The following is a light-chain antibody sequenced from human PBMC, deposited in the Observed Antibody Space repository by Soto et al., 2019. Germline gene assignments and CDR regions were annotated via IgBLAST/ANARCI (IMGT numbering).Light chain of an antibody. CDR1: QTISSW. V-gene: IGKV1-5*03. CDR2: KAS. Sequence: DIQMTQSPSTLSGSVGDRVTITCRASQTISSWLAWYQQKPGKAPKLLIYKASTLKSGVPSRFSGSGSGTEITLTISSLQPDDFATYCCQHYNSYSVEFGQGTKVDLK. CDR3: QHYNSYSVE. J-gene: IGKJ1*01.